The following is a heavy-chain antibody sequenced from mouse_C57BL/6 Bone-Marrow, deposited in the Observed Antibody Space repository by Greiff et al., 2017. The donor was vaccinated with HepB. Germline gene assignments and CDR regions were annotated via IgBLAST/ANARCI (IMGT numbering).Heavy chain of an antibody. D-gene: IGHD1-1*01. V-gene: IGHV1-50*01. CDR2: IDPSDSYT. J-gene: IGHJ2*01. CDR3: ARDYGSSYSFDY. Sequence: VQLQQPGAELVKPGASVKLSCKASGYTFTSYWMQWVKQRPGQGLEWIGEIDPSDSYTNYNQKFKGKATLTVDTSSSTAYMQLSSLTSEDSAVYYCARDYGSSYSFDYWGQGTTLTVSS. CDR1: GYTFTSYW.